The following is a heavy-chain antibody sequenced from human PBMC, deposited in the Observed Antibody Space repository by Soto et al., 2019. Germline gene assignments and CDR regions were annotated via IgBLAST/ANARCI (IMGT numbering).Heavy chain of an antibody. D-gene: IGHD4-17*01. Sequence: SETLPVTCTVSGGSISSGSYYWGWIRQPPGKGLEWIGSIYYSGSTYYNPSLKSRVTISVDTSKDQFSLKLSSVTAADTAVYYCARLRSDYGMFSEGSWFDPWGQGTLVT. CDR1: GGSISSGSYY. V-gene: IGHV4-39*01. CDR3: ARLRSDYGMFSEGSWFDP. CDR2: IYYSGST. J-gene: IGHJ5*02.